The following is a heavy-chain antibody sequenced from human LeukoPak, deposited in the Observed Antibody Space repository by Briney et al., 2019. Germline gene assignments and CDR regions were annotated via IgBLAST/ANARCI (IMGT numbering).Heavy chain of an antibody. Sequence: PSETLSLTCTVSGGSISTYYWSWIRQPPGKGLEWIGYSYHSGSTYCNPSLKTRVTISVDTSKNQSSLKLSSVTAADTAVYYCARVGSGSFDYWGQGTLVTVSS. CDR2: SYHSGST. V-gene: IGHV4-59*01. CDR1: GGSISTYY. J-gene: IGHJ4*02. CDR3: ARVGSGSFDY. D-gene: IGHD6-19*01.